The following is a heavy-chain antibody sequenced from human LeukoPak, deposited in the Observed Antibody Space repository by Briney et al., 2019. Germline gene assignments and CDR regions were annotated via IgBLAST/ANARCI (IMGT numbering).Heavy chain of an antibody. Sequence: PGGSLRLSCAASGFTFSSYSMNWVRQAPGKGLEWVSSISSSSYIYYADSVKGRFTISRDNAKNSLNLQMNSLRAEDTAVYYCATIAVADEGQTWGQGTLVTVSS. CDR3: ATIAVADEGQT. CDR2: ISSSSYI. CDR1: GFTFSSYS. V-gene: IGHV3-21*01. D-gene: IGHD6-19*01. J-gene: IGHJ5*02.